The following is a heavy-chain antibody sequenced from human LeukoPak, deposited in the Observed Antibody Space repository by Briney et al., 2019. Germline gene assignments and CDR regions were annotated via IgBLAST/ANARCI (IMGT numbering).Heavy chain of an antibody. V-gene: IGHV1-46*01. CDR3: ARVLGVGGATT. CDR1: GYTFTSYY. Sequence: ASVKVSCKASGYTFTSYYMHWVRQAPGQGLEWMGIINPSGGSTSYAQKLQGRVTMTRDTSTSTVYMELSSLRSEDTAVYYCARVLGVGGATTWGQGTLVTVSS. D-gene: IGHD1-26*01. CDR2: INPSGGST. J-gene: IGHJ5*02.